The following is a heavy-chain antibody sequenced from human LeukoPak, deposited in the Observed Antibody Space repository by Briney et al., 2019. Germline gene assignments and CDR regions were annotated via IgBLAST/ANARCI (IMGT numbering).Heavy chain of an antibody. V-gene: IGHV3-21*01. CDR3: ARGDTAMVPRNY. CDR1: GFTFSSYS. Sequence: PGGSLRLSCAASGFTFSSYSMNWVRQAPGKGLEWVSSISISSSYIYYADSVKGRFTISRDNAKNSLYLQMNSLRAEDTAVYYCARGDTAMVPRNYWGQGTLVTVSS. J-gene: IGHJ4*02. D-gene: IGHD5-18*01. CDR2: ISISSSYI.